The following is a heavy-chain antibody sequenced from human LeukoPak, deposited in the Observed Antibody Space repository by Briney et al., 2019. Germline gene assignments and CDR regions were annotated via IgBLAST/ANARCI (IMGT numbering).Heavy chain of an antibody. CDR3: ASRVAFDI. CDR2: IDGSSSRI. V-gene: IGHV3-11*01. D-gene: IGHD3-3*01. CDR1: RFTFSDYY. J-gene: IGHJ3*02. Sequence: GGSLRLSCAASRFTFSDYYMSWIRQAPGKGLEWVSYIDGSSSRINYADSVKGRFTISRDNAKNSLFLQMNSLTVEDTAVYYCASRVAFDIWDLGTMVTVSS.